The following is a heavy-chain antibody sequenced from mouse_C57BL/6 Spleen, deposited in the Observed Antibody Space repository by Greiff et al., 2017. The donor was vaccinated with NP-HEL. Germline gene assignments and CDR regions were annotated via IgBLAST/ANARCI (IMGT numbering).Heavy chain of an antibody. D-gene: IGHD4-1*01. V-gene: IGHV1-82*01. J-gene: IGHJ2*01. CDR2: IYPGDGDT. CDR1: GYAFSSSW. Sequence: QVQLQQSGPELVKPGASVKISCKASGYAFSSSWMNWVKQRPGKGLEWIGRIYPGDGDTNYNGKFKGKATLTADPSSTTDYMQLSSLTSEDSAVYCCARDWDGNFDYWGQGTTLTVSS. CDR3: ARDWDGNFDY.